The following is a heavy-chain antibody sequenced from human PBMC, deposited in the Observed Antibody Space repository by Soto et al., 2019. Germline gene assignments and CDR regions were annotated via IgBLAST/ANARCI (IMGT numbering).Heavy chain of an antibody. CDR3: ARLAASAIFGDDSFAI. J-gene: IGHJ3*02. Sequence: QVQLQESGPGLVKPSDTLSLTCTVSGGSITSYYLTWIRQPPGKGLEWIGYVSHIGTTKYNPSLKSGVTLSVVPTKNLFSLKVTSMRAADTAVYYCARLAASAIFGDDSFAIWGQGTMVTVSS. CDR1: GGSITSYY. CDR2: VSHIGTT. D-gene: IGHD3-3*01. V-gene: IGHV4-59*12.